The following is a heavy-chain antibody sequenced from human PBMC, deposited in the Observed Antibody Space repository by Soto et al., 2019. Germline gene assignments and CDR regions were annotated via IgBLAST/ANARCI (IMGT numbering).Heavy chain of an antibody. J-gene: IGHJ4*02. V-gene: IGHV1-18*01. CDR1: GYTFTSYG. CDR2: ISAYNGNT. Sequence: QVQLVQAGAEVKKPGASVKVSCKASGYTFTSYGISWVRQAPGQGLEWMGWISAYNGNTNYAQKLQGRVTMTTDTPTSTAYMELGSLRSDDTAVYYWARDSGYGGSFGYCPCDSGGQGPLVTVSS. D-gene: IGHD3-22*01. CDR3: ARDSGYGGSFGYCPCDS.